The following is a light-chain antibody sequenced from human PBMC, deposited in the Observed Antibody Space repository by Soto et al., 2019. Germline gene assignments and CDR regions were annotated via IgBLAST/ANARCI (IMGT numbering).Light chain of an antibody. CDR3: QQYYDWPTIT. Sequence: EIVMTQSPATLSVPPGDRATLSCRASESVRSNLAWYPQKPGQAPRLLIYGASIRAADSPARFSGSGSGTEFTPTISTLQSQDFAIYYCQQYYDWPTITFGQGTRLE. CDR1: ESVRSN. J-gene: IGKJ5*01. CDR2: GAS. V-gene: IGKV3-15*01.